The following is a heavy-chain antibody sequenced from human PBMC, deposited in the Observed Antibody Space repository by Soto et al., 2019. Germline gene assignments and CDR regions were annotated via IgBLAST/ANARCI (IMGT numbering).Heavy chain of an antibody. D-gene: IGHD2-21*02. CDR3: AKETRTAAYFDY. Sequence: PGGSLRLSCVASGFTFSSYAMSWVRQAPGKGLEWVSAIGGSGDSTYYADSVKGRFTISRDNSKNTLYLQMNSLRADDTAVYYCAKETRTAAYFDYWGQGTLVTVSS. V-gene: IGHV3-23*01. CDR1: GFTFSSYA. J-gene: IGHJ4*02. CDR2: IGGSGDST.